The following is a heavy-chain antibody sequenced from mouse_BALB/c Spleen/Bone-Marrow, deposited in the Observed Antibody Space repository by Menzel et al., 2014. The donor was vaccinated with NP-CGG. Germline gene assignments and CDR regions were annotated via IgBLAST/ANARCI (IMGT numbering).Heavy chain of an antibody. CDR1: GFNIKDTY. D-gene: IGHD2-1*01. J-gene: IGHJ3*01. Sequence: VQLQQSGAELVKPGASVKLSCTASGFNIKDTYMNWVKQRPEQGLERIGRIEPANGNTKYDPKFQGKATITTDTSSNTAYLQLSSLTSEDTAVYYCARGKGIYLGFAYWGQGTLVTVSA. CDR2: IEPANGNT. CDR3: ARGKGIYLGFAY. V-gene: IGHV14-3*02.